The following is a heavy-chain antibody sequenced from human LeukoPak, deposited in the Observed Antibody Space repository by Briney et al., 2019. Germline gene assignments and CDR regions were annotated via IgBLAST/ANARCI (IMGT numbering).Heavy chain of an antibody. D-gene: IGHD5-18*01. Sequence: SETLSLTCSVSSGSINSYYWGWVRQPAGRGLEWIGRIYTTGHADYDPSLQSRVTMPVDTSQKQFSLNLRSVTAADTAFYFCARHGYTASHFFLDYWSQGTLVTVSS. V-gene: IGHV4-4*07. CDR1: SGSINSYY. CDR2: IYTTGHA. J-gene: IGHJ4*01. CDR3: ARHGYTASHFFLDY.